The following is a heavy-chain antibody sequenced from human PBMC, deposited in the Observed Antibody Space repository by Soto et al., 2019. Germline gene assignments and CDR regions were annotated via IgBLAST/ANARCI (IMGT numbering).Heavy chain of an antibody. D-gene: IGHD3-10*01. CDR2: ISAYNGNT. J-gene: IGHJ3*02. V-gene: IGHV1-18*01. Sequence: ASVKVSCKASGYTFTSYGISWVRQAPGQGLEWMGWISAYNGNTNYAQKLQGRVTMTTDTSTSTAYMELRSLRSDDTAVYYCARDVGYYGSGSYYNNDAFDIWGQGTMVTVSS. CDR1: GYTFTSYG. CDR3: ARDVGYYGSGSYYNNDAFDI.